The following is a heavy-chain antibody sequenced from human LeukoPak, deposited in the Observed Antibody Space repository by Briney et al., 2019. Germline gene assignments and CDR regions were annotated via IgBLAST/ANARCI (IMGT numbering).Heavy chain of an antibody. J-gene: IGHJ4*02. CDR2: ISSSSSGI. D-gene: IGHD5-18*01. CDR1: GFTFSTYS. CDR3: AKDVDTAMFY. Sequence: GGSLRLSCAASGFTFSTYSMNWVRQAPGKGLEWVSYISSSSSGIYYADSVKGRFTTSRDNAKNSLYLQMNSLRAEDTAVYYCAKDVDTAMFYWGQGTLVTVSS. V-gene: IGHV3-48*04.